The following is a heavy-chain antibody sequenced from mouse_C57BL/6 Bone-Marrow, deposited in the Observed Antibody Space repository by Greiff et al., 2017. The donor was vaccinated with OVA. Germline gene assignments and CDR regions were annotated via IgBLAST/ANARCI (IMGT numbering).Heavy chain of an antibody. CDR1: GFNIKDDY. CDR3: TTGVFITTVVATDY. J-gene: IGHJ2*01. Sequence: VQLKESGAELVRPGASVKLSCTASGFNIKDDYMHWVKQRPEQGLEWIGWIDPENGDTEYASKFQGKATITADTSSNTAYLQLSSLTSEDTAVYYCTTGVFITTVVATDYWGQGTTLTVSS. D-gene: IGHD1-1*01. CDR2: IDPENGDT. V-gene: IGHV14-4*01.